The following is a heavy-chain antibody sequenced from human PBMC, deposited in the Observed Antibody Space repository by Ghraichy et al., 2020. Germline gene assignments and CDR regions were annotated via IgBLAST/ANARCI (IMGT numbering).Heavy chain of an antibody. CDR2: ISSSSSYI. CDR3: ARATGAVAVLLEWNYIDY. V-gene: IGHV3-21*01. CDR1: GFTFSSYS. D-gene: IGHD6-19*01. J-gene: IGHJ4*02. Sequence: GESLNISCAASGFTFSSYSMNWVRQAPGKGLEWVSSISSSSSYIYYADSVKGRFTISRDNAKNSLYLQMNSLRAEDTAVYYCARATGAVAVLLEWNYIDYWGQGTLVTVSS.